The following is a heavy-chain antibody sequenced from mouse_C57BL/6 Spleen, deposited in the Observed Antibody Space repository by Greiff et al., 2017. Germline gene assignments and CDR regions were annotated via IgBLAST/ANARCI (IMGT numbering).Heavy chain of an antibody. Sequence: VQLQQSGPELVKPGASVKISCKASGYAFSSSWMNWVKQRPGQGLEWIGRIYPGDGDTNYNGKFKGKATLTADKSSSTAYMQLSSLASEDSAVYFCARSGAGRYFDVWGTGTTVTVSS. CDR3: ARSGAGRYFDV. CDR1: GYAFSSSW. J-gene: IGHJ1*03. V-gene: IGHV1-82*01. D-gene: IGHD4-1*01. CDR2: IYPGDGDT.